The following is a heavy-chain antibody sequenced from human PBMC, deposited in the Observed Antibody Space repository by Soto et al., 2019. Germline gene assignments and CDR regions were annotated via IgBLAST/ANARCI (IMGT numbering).Heavy chain of an antibody. V-gene: IGHV5-10-1*01. CDR1: GYSFTNYW. D-gene: IGHD4-4*01. Sequence: GESLKISCKGSGYSFTNYWISWLRQMPGKGLEWMGRIDPSDSYTTYSPSFQGHVAISSDKSISTAYLQWSSLKASDTAMYYCARGDYSSVFDYWGQGTLVTVSS. CDR2: IDPSDSYT. CDR3: ARGDYSSVFDY. J-gene: IGHJ4*02.